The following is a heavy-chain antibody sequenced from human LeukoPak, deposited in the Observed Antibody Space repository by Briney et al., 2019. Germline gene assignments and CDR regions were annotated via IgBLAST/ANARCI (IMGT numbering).Heavy chain of an antibody. D-gene: IGHD6-13*01. Sequence: ASVKVSCKASGYTFTGYYMHWVPQAPGQGLEWMGWINPNSGGTNYAQKFQGRVTMTRDTSISTAYMELSRLRSDDTAVYYCARGWSKYSSSWFGYWGQGTLVTVSS. CDR3: ARGWSKYSSSWFGY. J-gene: IGHJ4*02. CDR1: GYTFTGYY. V-gene: IGHV1-2*02. CDR2: INPNSGGT.